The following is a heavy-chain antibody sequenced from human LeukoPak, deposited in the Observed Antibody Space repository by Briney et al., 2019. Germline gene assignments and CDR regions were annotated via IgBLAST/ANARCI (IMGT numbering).Heavy chain of an antibody. Sequence: SETLSLTCTVSGGSISSGSYYWSWIRQPAGKGLEWIRRIYTSGSTNYNPSLKSRVTISVDTSKNQFSLKLSSVTAADTAVYYCARAPLLSYGSGSGWFDPWGQGTLVTVSS. CDR2: IYTSGST. V-gene: IGHV4-61*02. CDR1: GGSISSGSYY. J-gene: IGHJ5*02. D-gene: IGHD3-10*01. CDR3: ARAPLLSYGSGSGWFDP.